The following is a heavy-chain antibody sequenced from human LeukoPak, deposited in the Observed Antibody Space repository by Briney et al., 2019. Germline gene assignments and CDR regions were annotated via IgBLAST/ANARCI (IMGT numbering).Heavy chain of an antibody. D-gene: IGHD6-13*01. CDR1: GFTFSDYY. Sequence: GGSLRLSCAASGFTFSDYYMTWIRQAPGKGLEWVSYISNSGGTIYYTDSVKGRFTISRDNAKNSLYLQMNSLRAEDTAVYYCAKDRQQLVLGGGIDYWGQGTLVTVSS. J-gene: IGHJ4*02. CDR3: AKDRQQLVLGGGIDY. CDR2: ISNSGGTI. V-gene: IGHV3-11*01.